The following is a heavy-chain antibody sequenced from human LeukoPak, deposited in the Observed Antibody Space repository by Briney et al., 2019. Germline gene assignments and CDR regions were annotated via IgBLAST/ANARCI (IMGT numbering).Heavy chain of an antibody. Sequence: QPGGSLRLSCAASGFTFSSYAMHWVRQAPGKGLEWVAAISYDGSNKYSADSVKGRFTISRDNSKNTLYLQMNRLRADDTAVYYCAGVDAAMPDAFDIWGQGTTVTVSS. CDR2: ISYDGSNK. J-gene: IGHJ3*02. CDR1: GFTFSSYA. V-gene: IGHV3-30*04. CDR3: AGVDAAMPDAFDI. D-gene: IGHD5-18*01.